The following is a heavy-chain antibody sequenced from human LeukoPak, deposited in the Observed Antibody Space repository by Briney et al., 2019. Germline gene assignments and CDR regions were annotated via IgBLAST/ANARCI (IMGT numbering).Heavy chain of an antibody. CDR2: ISYDGSNK. CDR1: GFTFSSYG. D-gene: IGHD5-18*01. V-gene: IGHV3-30*18. CDR3: AKGGYGIQLWWAFDI. J-gene: IGHJ3*02. Sequence: GGSLRLSCAASGFTFSSYGIHWVRQAPGKGLEWVAVISYDGSNKFYADSVKGRFTISRDNSKNTLFLQMNSLRPEDTAIYYCAKGGYGIQLWWAFDIWGQGTMVTVSS.